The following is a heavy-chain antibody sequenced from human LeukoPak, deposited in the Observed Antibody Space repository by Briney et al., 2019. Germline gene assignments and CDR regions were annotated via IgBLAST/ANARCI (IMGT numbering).Heavy chain of an antibody. V-gene: IGHV3-21*01. Sequence: GGSLRLSCAASGFTFSSYAMSWVRQAPGKGLEWVSSISSSSSYIYYADSVKGRFTISRDNAKNSLYLQMNSLRAEDTAVYYCARDQYDFWSGYSYDYFDYWGQGTLVTVSS. CDR2: ISSSSSYI. CDR1: GFTFSSYA. J-gene: IGHJ4*02. CDR3: ARDQYDFWSGYSYDYFDY. D-gene: IGHD3-3*01.